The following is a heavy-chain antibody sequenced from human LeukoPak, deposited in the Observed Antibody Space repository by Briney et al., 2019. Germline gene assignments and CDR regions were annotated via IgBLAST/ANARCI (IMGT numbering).Heavy chain of an antibody. CDR3: ARGGVVAGGLDY. CDR1: GGTFSSYA. D-gene: IGHD2-15*01. V-gene: IGHV1-69*06. J-gene: IGHJ4*02. CDR2: IIPIFGAA. Sequence: SVKVSCKASGGTFSSYAISWVRQAPGQGLEWMGGIIPIFGAANYAQKFQGRVTITADKSTRTVYMELRSLRSEDTAVYYCARGGVVAGGLDYWGQGTRVTVSS.